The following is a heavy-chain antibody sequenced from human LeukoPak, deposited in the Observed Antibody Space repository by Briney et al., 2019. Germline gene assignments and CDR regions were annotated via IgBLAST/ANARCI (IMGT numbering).Heavy chain of an antibody. V-gene: IGHV4-59*08. Sequence: NPSETLSLTCTLSGGSISSYYWSWIRQPPGKGLEWIGYIYYSGSTNYNPSLKSRVTISVGTSKNQFSLKLSSVTAADTAVYYCARHYKFGIAVAGNLKFGMDVWGQGTTVTVSS. CDR1: GGSISSYY. CDR3: ARHYKFGIAVAGNLKFGMDV. J-gene: IGHJ6*02. D-gene: IGHD6-19*01. CDR2: IYYSGST.